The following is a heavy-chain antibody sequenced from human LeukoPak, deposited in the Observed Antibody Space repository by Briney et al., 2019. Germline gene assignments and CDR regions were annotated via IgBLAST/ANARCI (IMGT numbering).Heavy chain of an antibody. CDR1: GGSISSSSYY. CDR3: ARVRITMVRGVRTTHIDY. D-gene: IGHD3-10*01. Sequence: SETLSLTCTVSGGSISSSSYYWGWIRQPPGKGLEWIGSIYYSGSTYYNPSLKSRVTMSVDTSKNQFSLKLSSVTAADTAVYYCARVRITMVRGVRTTHIDYWGQGTLVTVSS. J-gene: IGHJ4*02. CDR2: IYYSGST. V-gene: IGHV4-39*07.